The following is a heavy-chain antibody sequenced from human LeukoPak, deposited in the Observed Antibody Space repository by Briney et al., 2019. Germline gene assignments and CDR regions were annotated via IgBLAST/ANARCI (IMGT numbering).Heavy chain of an antibody. CDR2: INPNSGGT. Sequence: ASVKVSCKASGYTFTGYYMHWVRQAPGQGLEWMGWINPNSGGTNYAQKFQGRVTMTRDTSISTAYMELSRLRSDDTAVYYCARADRYCSSTSCLLFDYWGQGTLVTVSS. J-gene: IGHJ4*02. CDR1: GYTFTGYY. V-gene: IGHV1-2*02. CDR3: ARADRYCSSTSCLLFDY. D-gene: IGHD2-2*01.